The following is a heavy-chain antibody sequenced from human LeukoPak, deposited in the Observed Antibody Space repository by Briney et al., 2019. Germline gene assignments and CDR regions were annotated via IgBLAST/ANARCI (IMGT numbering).Heavy chain of an antibody. J-gene: IGHJ6*03. CDR1: GGSISSYY. CDR3: ARDSSGWYGNYYYMDV. V-gene: IGHV4-4*07. Sequence: SETLSLTCTVSGGSISSYYWSWIRQPAGKGLEWIGRIYTSGSTNYNPSLKSRVTMSVDTSKNQFSLKLSSVTAADTAVYYCARDSSGWYGNYYYMDVWGQGTTITVSS. D-gene: IGHD6-19*01. CDR2: IYTSGST.